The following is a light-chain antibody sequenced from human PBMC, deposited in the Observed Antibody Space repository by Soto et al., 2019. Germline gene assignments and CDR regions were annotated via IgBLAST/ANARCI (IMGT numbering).Light chain of an antibody. CDR3: STWDDSLIAVL. J-gene: IGLJ2*01. Sequence: QSVLTQPPSASGTPGQRVSMSCSGSSSNIGSNTVNWYQQFPGTAPKLLIYYNNQRPSGVPDRFSGSKSGTSASLAISGLQSEDEADYYCSTWDDSLIAVLFGGGTKVTVL. CDR2: YNN. CDR1: SSNIGSNT. V-gene: IGLV1-44*01.